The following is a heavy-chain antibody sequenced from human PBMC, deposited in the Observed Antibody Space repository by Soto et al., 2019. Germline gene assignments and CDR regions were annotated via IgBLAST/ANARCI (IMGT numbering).Heavy chain of an antibody. CDR1: GYTFTSYD. D-gene: IGHD3-3*01. J-gene: IGHJ6*02. CDR3: AREDTIFGVVVDYYYYYGMDV. V-gene: IGHV1-8*01. CDR2: MNPNSGNT. Sequence: QVQLVQSGAEVKKPGASVKVSCKASGYTFTSYDINWVRQATGQGLEWMGWMNPNSGNTGYAQKFQGRVNMTRNTSISTAYMELSSLRSEDTAVYYCAREDTIFGVVVDYYYYYGMDVWGQGTTVTVSS.